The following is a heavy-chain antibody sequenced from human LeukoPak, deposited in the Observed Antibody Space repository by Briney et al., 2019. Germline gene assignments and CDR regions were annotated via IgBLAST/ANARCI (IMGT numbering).Heavy chain of an antibody. J-gene: IGHJ4*02. Sequence: GSLRLPCAASGFTFSSYAMHWVRQAPGKGLEWVAVISYDGSNKYYADSVKGRFTTSRDNSKNTVYLQMNSLRAEDTAVFYCAKDDTSGCYDYWGQGTLVTVSS. CDR3: AKDDTSGCYDY. CDR1: GFTFSSYA. D-gene: IGHD6-19*01. V-gene: IGHV3-30*04. CDR2: ISYDGSNK.